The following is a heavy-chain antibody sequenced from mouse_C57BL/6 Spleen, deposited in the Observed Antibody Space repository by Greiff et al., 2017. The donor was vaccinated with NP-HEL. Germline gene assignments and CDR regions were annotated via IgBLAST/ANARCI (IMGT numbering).Heavy chain of an antibody. V-gene: IGHV1-82*01. J-gene: IGHJ1*03. CDR3: ARLGTTVVADWYFDV. CDR1: GYAFSSSW. Sequence: QVQLQQSGPELVKPGASVKISCKASGYAFSSSWMNWVKQRPGKGLEWIGRSYPGDGDTNYNGKFKGKATLTADKSSSTAYMQLSSLTSEDSAVYFCARLGTTVVADWYFDVWGTGTTVTVSS. D-gene: IGHD1-1*01. CDR2: SYPGDGDT.